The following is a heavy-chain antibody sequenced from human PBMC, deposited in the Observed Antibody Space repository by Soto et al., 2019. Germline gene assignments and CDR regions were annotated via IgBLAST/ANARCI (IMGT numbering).Heavy chain of an antibody. CDR1: GFTFHSYG. CDR2: ISFDGSNK. CDR3: AKDHFGDHVNYYYGMDV. Sequence: LRLSCAASGFTFHSYGINWVRQAPGKGLEWVALISFDGSNKYYADSVKGRFTISRDNSKNTLSLQMNSLRPEDTAVYYCAKDHFGDHVNYYYGMDVWGQGTTVTVSS. J-gene: IGHJ6*02. D-gene: IGHD4-17*01. V-gene: IGHV3-30*18.